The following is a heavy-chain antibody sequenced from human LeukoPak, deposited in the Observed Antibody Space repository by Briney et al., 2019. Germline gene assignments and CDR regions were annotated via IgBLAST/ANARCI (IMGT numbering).Heavy chain of an antibody. CDR1: GCTFSTYG. CDR2: IRYDGSNK. D-gene: IGHD4-17*01. CDR3: AKDNYDYGDYDGGDY. Sequence: GGSLRLSCAASGCTFSTYGMHWVRQAPGKGLEWVAFIRYDGSNKYYADSVKGRFTISRDNSKNTLYLQMNSLRAEDTAVYYCAKDNYDYGDYDGGDYWGQGTLVTVSS. V-gene: IGHV3-30*02. J-gene: IGHJ4*02.